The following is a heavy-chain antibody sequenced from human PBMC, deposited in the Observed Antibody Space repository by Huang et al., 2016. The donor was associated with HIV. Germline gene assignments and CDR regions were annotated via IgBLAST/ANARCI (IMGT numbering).Heavy chain of an antibody. CDR3: ATLPPVNYGRSGGRVRDY. V-gene: IGHV1-8*01. CDR2: MNPNSGNT. D-gene: IGHD2-15*01. Sequence: QVQLVQSGAEVKKPGASVKVSCKASGYTFSNYDIKWVRQAPGQGLEWMGGMNPNSGNTGYARKVQGRVTMTRSTSISTAYMELSRLRFEDTAVYYCATLPPVNYGRSGGRVRDYWGQGSLVTVSS. CDR1: GYTFSNYD. J-gene: IGHJ4*02.